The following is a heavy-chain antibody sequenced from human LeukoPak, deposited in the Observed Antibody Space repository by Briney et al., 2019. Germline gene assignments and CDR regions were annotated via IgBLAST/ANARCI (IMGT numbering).Heavy chain of an antibody. J-gene: IGHJ6*02. CDR2: IIPILGIA. Sequence: GASVKVSCKASGGTFSSYAISWVRQAPGQGLEWMGRIIPILGIANYAQKFQGRVTITADKSTSTAYMELSSLRSEDTAVYYCARESWVTVTKGLSYYYGMDVWGQGTTVTVSS. CDR3: ARESWVTVTKGLSYYYGMDV. D-gene: IGHD4-17*01. V-gene: IGHV1-69*04. CDR1: GGTFSSYA.